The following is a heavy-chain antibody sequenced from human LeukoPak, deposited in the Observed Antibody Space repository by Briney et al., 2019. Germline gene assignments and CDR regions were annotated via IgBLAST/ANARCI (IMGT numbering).Heavy chain of an antibody. CDR1: GFTFSTYW. CDR2: IKQDGSEK. J-gene: IGHJ2*01. D-gene: IGHD3-3*01. Sequence: GGSLRLSCAASGFTFSTYWMNWVRQAPGKGLEWVANIKQDGSEKYYVDSVKGRFTPSRDSAKKSLYLQMNSLRAEDTAVYYCARAEWSNWYFDLWGRGTLVTVSS. CDR3: ARAEWSNWYFDL. V-gene: IGHV3-7*03.